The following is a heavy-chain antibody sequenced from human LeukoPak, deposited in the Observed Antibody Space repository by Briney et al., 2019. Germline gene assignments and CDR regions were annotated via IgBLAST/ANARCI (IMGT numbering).Heavy chain of an antibody. J-gene: IGHJ3*02. CDR2: IIPIFGTA. V-gene: IGHV1-69*05. Sequence: ASVKVSCKASGGTFSSYAISWVRQAPGQGLEWMGGIIPIFGTANYAQKFQGRVTITTDESTSTAYMELSSLRSEDTAVYYCARSRDIVVVPAAARAFDIWGQGTMVTVSS. CDR1: GGTFSSYA. CDR3: ARSRDIVVVPAAARAFDI. D-gene: IGHD2-2*01.